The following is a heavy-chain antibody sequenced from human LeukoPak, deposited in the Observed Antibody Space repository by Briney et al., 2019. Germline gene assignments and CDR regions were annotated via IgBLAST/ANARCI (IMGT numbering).Heavy chain of an antibody. J-gene: IGHJ5*02. D-gene: IGHD6-13*01. V-gene: IGHV4-39*02. CDR1: GGSISSSNYY. Sequence: SGTLSRTCTVSGGSISSSNYYWGWIRQPPGKGREWIGNIYYSGSTYYSPSLKSRVTISVDTSKNQFSLRLSSVTAADTAVYYCARDRAAAGDWFDPWGQGTLVTVSS. CDR2: IYYSGST. CDR3: ARDRAAAGDWFDP.